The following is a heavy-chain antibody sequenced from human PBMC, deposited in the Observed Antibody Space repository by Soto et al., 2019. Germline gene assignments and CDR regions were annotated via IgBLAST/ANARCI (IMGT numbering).Heavy chain of an antibody. CDR2: MQPSTGRT. D-gene: IGHD3-3*01. CDR3: ARDPSSSSAGFGNYYYYGMDV. V-gene: IGHV1-8*01. Sequence: ASVKVSCKASGYSFTSLDINWVRQTAGQGLEWMGWMQPSTGRTGYAQKFQGRVTMTRDTSMSTAYMELTSLRSEDTAVYYCARDPSSSSAGFGNYYYYGMDVWGQGTTVTVSS. J-gene: IGHJ6*02. CDR1: GYSFTSLD.